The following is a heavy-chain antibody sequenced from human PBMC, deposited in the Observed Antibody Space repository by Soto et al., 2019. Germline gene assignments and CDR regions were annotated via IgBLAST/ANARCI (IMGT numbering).Heavy chain of an antibody. J-gene: IGHJ5*02. CDR2: IYYSGST. CDR1: GGSISSGDYY. CDR3: ARGAVRYCSGGSCYANWFDP. D-gene: IGHD2-15*01. V-gene: IGHV4-30-4*01. Sequence: SETLSLTCTVSGGSISSGDYYWSWIRQPPGKGLEWIGYIYYSGSTYYNPSLKSRVTISVDTSKNQFSLKLSSVTAADTAVYYCARGAVRYCSGGSCYANWFDPWGQGTLVTVSS.